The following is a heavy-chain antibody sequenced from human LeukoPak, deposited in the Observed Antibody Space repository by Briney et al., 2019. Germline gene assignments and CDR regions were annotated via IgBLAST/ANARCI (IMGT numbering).Heavy chain of an antibody. CDR3: ARERWGKESYLGAFDI. D-gene: IGHD3-16*01. CDR2: ISSSGSTI. J-gene: IGHJ3*02. V-gene: IGHV3-11*01. CDR1: GFTFSDYY. Sequence: GGSLRLSCAASGFTFSDYYMSWIRQAPGKGLEWVSYISSSGSTIYYADSVKGRFTISRDNAKNSLYLQMNSLRAEDTAVYYCARERWGKESYLGAFDIWGQGTMVTVST.